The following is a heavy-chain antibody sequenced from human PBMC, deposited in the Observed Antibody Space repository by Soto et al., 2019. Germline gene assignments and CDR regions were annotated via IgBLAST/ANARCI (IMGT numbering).Heavy chain of an antibody. V-gene: IGHV1-69*12. J-gene: IGHJ4*02. D-gene: IGHD5-18*01. CDR3: ARWLQRMAYFDY. CDR1: GGTFSSYA. CDR2: IIPIFGTA. Sequence: QVQLVQSGAEVKKPGSSVKVSCKASGGTFSSYAISWVRQAPGQGLEWMGGIIPIFGTANYAQKFQGRVPITADESTSTAYMEVISLRSEDTAVYYCARWLQRMAYFDYVGQGTLVTVSS.